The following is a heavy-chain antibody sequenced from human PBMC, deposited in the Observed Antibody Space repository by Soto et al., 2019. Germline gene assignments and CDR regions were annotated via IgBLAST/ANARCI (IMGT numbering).Heavy chain of an antibody. CDR3: AKDLVDIVVVVAAVMWDY. V-gene: IGHV3-23*01. J-gene: IGHJ4*02. D-gene: IGHD2-15*01. CDR1: GFTFSSYA. CDR2: ISGSGGST. Sequence: EVQLLESGGGLVQPGGSLRLSCAASGFTFSSYAMSWVRQAPGKGLEWVSAISGSGGSTYYADSVKGRFTISRDNSKNALYLQMNSLRAEDTAVYYCAKDLVDIVVVVAAVMWDYWGQGTLVTVSS.